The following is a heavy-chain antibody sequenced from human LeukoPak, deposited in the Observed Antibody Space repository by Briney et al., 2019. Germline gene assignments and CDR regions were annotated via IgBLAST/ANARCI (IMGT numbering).Heavy chain of an antibody. CDR1: GFTFDDHG. D-gene: IGHD2-21*02. CDR2: ISWSGDST. V-gene: IGHV3-20*04. CDR3: AKDREEHIVVVTASPFDY. Sequence: PGGSLRLSCAASGFTFDDHGMTWVRQRPGKGLEWVSHISWSGDSTAYADSVKGRFTISRDNSKNTLYLQMNSLRAEDTAVYYCAKDREEHIVVVTASPFDYWGQGTLVTVSS. J-gene: IGHJ4*02.